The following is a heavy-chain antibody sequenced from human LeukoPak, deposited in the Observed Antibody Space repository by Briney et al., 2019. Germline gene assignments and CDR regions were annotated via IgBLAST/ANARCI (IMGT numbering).Heavy chain of an antibody. Sequence: GASVKVSCKESGYTFTSYYMHWVRQAPGQGLEWMGIINPSGGSTSYAQKFQGRVTMTRDTSTSTVYMELSSLRSEDTAVYYCARAELRYFDWPPGDYWGQGTLVTVSS. CDR1: GYTFTSYY. CDR2: INPSGGST. D-gene: IGHD3-9*01. V-gene: IGHV1-46*01. J-gene: IGHJ4*02. CDR3: ARAELRYFDWPPGDY.